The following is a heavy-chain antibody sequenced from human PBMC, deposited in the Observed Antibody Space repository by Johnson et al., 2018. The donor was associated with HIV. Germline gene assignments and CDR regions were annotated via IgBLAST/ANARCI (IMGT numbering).Heavy chain of an antibody. Sequence: VQLVESGGGLVQPGGSLRLSCAASGFTFSSYWMHWVRQAPGKGLVWVSRINWNGGSTGYADSVKGRFTISRDNAKNSLYLQMNSLRAEDTALYYCAREAGSGSYSPWRPDAFDIWGQGTMVTVSS. CDR1: GFTFSSYW. CDR3: AREAGSGSYSPWRPDAFDI. CDR2: INWNGGST. V-gene: IGHV3-20*04. D-gene: IGHD3-10*01. J-gene: IGHJ3*02.